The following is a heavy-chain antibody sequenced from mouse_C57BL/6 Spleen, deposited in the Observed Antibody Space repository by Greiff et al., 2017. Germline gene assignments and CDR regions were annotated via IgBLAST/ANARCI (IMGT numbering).Heavy chain of an antibody. CDR1: GYAFSSYW. V-gene: IGHV1-80*01. J-gene: IGHJ3*01. Sequence: VHLVESGAELVKPGASVKISCKASGYAFSSYWMNWVKQRPGKGLEWIGQIYPGDGDTNYNGKFKGKATLTADKSSSTAYMQLSSLTSEDSAVYFCAIYYGNSVLFAYWRQETLVSVSA. CDR3: AIYYGNSVLFAY. CDR2: IYPGDGDT. D-gene: IGHD2-1*01.